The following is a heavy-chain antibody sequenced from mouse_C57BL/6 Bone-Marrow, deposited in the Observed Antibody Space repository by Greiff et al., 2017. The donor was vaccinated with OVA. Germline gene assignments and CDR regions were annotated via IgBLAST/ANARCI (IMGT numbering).Heavy chain of an antibody. J-gene: IGHJ4*01. D-gene: IGHD2-3*01. Sequence: QVQLKESGPELVKPGASVKISCKASGYTFTDYYINWVKQRPGQGLEWIGWIFPGSGSTYYNEKFKGKATLTVDKSSSTAYMLLSSLTSEDSAVYFCAIDGYWNYYAMDYWGQGTSVTVSS. CDR3: AIDGYWNYYAMDY. V-gene: IGHV1-75*01. CDR2: IFPGSGST. CDR1: GYTFTDYY.